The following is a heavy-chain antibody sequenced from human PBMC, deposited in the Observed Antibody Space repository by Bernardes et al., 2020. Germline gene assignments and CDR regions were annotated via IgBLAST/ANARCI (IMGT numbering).Heavy chain of an antibody. D-gene: IGHD2-21*02. CDR3: ARSRKKYGGNSSWFFDL. Sequence: SETLSLTCAVYGGSFSNYYWTWIRQPPGKGLEWTGEISQSGSTNYNPSLTSRVTISVDTSKNQFSLKLNPVTAADTAVYYCARSRKKYGGNSSWFFDLWGRGTLVSVSS. CDR1: GGSFSNYY. V-gene: IGHV4-34*01. J-gene: IGHJ2*01. CDR2: ISQSGST.